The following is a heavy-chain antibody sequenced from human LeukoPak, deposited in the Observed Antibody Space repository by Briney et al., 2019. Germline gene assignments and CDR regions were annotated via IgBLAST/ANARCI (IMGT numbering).Heavy chain of an antibody. J-gene: IGHJ6*02. D-gene: IGHD4-17*01. V-gene: IGHV4-59*01. CDR3: ARGGRTTVTENYYYYGMDV. CDR1: GGSISSYY. Sequence: PSEALSLTCTVSGGSISSYYWSWIRQPQGQGLEWIGYIYYSGSTNYNPSPKSRVTISVDTSKNQFSLKLSSVTAADTAVYYCARGGRTTVTENYYYYGMDVWGQGTTVTVSS. CDR2: IYYSGST.